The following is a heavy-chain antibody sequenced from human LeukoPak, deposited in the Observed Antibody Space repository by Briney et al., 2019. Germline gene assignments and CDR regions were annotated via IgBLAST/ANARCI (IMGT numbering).Heavy chain of an antibody. CDR2: INSNGGNT. D-gene: IGHD4-17*01. J-gene: IGHJ3*02. V-gene: IGHV3-64*01. CDR1: GFTFSNYA. Sequence: GGSLRLSCAASGFTFSNYAMHWVRQAPGKGLEYVSAINSNGGNTYYGSSVKGRFTISRDNSKNTLYLQMNSLRADDTAVYYCARARATVTRISSFDIWGQGTMVTVSS. CDR3: ARARATVTRISSFDI.